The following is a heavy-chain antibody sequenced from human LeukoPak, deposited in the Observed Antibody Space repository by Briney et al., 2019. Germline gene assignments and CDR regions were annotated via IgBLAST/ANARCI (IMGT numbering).Heavy chain of an antibody. V-gene: IGHV1-2*02. D-gene: IGHD6-19*01. Sequence: ASVKVSCKASGYTFTGYYIHWVRQAPGQGLEWMGWINPNNGDTNYAQKFQGRVTMTRDTSITTAYMELSRLRSDDTAMYYCARVREKWLIRGAFDIWGQGTMVTVSS. CDR3: ARVREKWLIRGAFDI. CDR2: INPNNGDT. CDR1: GYTFTGYY. J-gene: IGHJ3*02.